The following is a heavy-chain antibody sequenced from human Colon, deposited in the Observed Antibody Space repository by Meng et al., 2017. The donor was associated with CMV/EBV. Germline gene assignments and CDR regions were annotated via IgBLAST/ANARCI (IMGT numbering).Heavy chain of an antibody. CDR2: ISSSGRTI. J-gene: IGHJ5*02. V-gene: IGHV3-11*01. Sequence: GESLKISCAASGFSFNDYSMSWIRQAPGKGLEWISYISSSGRTIYYADSVRGRFTISRDHARNSLFLQMNTLRADDTAVYYCVRTTAAATGWFDPWGQGTLVTVSS. D-gene: IGHD6-13*01. CDR3: VRTTAAATGWFDP. CDR1: GFSFNDYS.